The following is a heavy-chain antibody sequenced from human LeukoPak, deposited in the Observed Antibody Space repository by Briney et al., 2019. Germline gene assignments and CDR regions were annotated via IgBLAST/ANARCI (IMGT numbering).Heavy chain of an antibody. CDR3: ARDPLFYGDLGMDV. CDR2: ISSRGYTI. D-gene: IGHD4-17*01. CDR1: GFTFSDYY. J-gene: IGHJ6*02. V-gene: IGHV3-11*01. Sequence: GGSLRLSCAASGFTFSDYYMGWIRQAPGKGLQWVSYISSRGYTIYYADSVRGRFTVSRDDAKSSLYLQMNSLRAEDTAVYYCARDPLFYGDLGMDVWGQGTTVTVSS.